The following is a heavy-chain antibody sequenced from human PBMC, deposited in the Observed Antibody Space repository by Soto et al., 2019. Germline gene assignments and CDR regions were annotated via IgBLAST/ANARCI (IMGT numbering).Heavy chain of an antibody. CDR3: ARDTRAPYYYYGMDV. D-gene: IGHD1-26*01. Sequence: PSETLSLTCTVSGGSVSSGSYYWSWIRQPPGKGLEWIGYNYYSGSTNYNPTLKSRVTISVDTSKNQFSLKLSSVTAADTAVYYCARDTRAPYYYYGMDVWGQGTTVTVSS. CDR2: NYYSGST. J-gene: IGHJ6*02. CDR1: GGSVSSGSYY. V-gene: IGHV4-61*01.